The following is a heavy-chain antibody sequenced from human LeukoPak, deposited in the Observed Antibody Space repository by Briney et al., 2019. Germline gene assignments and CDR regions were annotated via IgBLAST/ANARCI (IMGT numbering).Heavy chain of an antibody. J-gene: IGHJ4*02. D-gene: IGHD5-12*01. CDR2: ISYDGSNK. CDR3: ARVQEYSGYDPFDY. V-gene: IGHV3-30-3*01. CDR1: GFTFSSYA. Sequence: PGGSLRLSCAASGFTFSSYAMHWVRQAPGKGLEWVAVISYDGSNKYYADSVKGRFTISRDNSKNTLYLQMNSLRAEDTAVYYCARVQEYSGYDPFDYWGQGTLVTVSS.